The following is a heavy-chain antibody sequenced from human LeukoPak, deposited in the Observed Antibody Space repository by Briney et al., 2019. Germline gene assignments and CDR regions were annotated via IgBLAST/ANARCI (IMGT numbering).Heavy chain of an antibody. CDR1: GGSISSSSYY. CDR3: ARRQRECSSNSCSMWAFDI. V-gene: IGHV4-39*01. D-gene: IGHD2-2*01. CDR2: IYYSGTT. J-gene: IGHJ3*02. Sequence: PSETLSLTCTVSGGSISSSSYYWGWIRQPPGKGLEWVGSIYYSGTTYYNPSLKRLTTISVDSTNNQFLLKLSSVTAADTAVYYCARRQRECSSNSCSMWAFDIWGQGTMVTVSS.